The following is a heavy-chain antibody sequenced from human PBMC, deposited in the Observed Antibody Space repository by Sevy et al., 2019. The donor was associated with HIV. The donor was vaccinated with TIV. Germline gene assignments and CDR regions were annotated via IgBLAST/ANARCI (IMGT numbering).Heavy chain of an antibody. CDR3: ARHNGRAYDSSGYYYSY. CDR2: ISAYNGNT. V-gene: IGHV1-18*01. Sequence: ASMKVSCKASGYTFTSYGISWVRQAPGQGLEWMGWISAYNGNTNYAQKLQGRVTMTTDTSTSTAYMELRSLRSDDTAVYYCARHNGRAYDSSGYYYSYWGQGTLVTVSS. D-gene: IGHD3-22*01. J-gene: IGHJ4*02. CDR1: GYTFTSYG.